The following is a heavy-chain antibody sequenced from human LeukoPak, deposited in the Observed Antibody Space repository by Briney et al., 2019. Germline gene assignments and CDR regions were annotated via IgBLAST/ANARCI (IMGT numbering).Heavy chain of an antibody. CDR2: IYYSGST. J-gene: IGHJ5*02. V-gene: IGHV4-39*01. CDR1: GGSISSSGYY. Sequence: SETLSLTCTVSGGSISSSGYYWGWIRQPPGKGLEWIASIYYSGSTYYNPSLKSRVTISVDTSKNQLSLKLSSLTAADTAVYYCARHEYSGSYYGLSWFDPGGQGTPATVSS. D-gene: IGHD1-26*01. CDR3: ARHEYSGSYYGLSWFDP.